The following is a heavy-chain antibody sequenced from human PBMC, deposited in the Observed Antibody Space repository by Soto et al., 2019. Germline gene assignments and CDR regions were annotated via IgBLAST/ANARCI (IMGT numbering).Heavy chain of an antibody. CDR3: ERDPSLYCSGGSCYSRYYYYGMDV. D-gene: IGHD2-15*01. V-gene: IGHV4-34*01. CDR2: INHSGST. CDR1: GGSFSGYY. J-gene: IGHJ6*02. Sequence: SETLSLTCAVYGGSFSGYYWRWIRQPPGKGLEWIGEINHSGSTNYNPSLKSRVTISVDTSKNQFSLKLSSVTAADTAVYYCERDPSLYCSGGSCYSRYYYYGMDVWGQGTTVTVSS.